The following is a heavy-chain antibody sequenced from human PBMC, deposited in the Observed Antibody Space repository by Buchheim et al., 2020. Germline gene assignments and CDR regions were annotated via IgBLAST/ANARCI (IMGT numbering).Heavy chain of an antibody. Sequence: QVQLVQSGAEVKKPGSSVKVSCKASGGTFSSYTISWVRQAPGQGLEWMGRIIPILGIANYAQKFQGRVTITADTSTSTAYMELSSLRSEDTAVYYCARDAAYYYDSSGYNPSYYGMDVWGQGTT. D-gene: IGHD3-22*01. CDR2: IIPILGIA. CDR1: GGTFSSYT. J-gene: IGHJ6*02. CDR3: ARDAAYYYDSSGYNPSYYGMDV. V-gene: IGHV1-69*08.